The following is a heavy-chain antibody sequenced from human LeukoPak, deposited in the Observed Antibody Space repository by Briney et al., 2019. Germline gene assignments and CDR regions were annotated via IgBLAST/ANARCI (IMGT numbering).Heavy chain of an antibody. V-gene: IGHV3-23*01. J-gene: IGHJ5*02. D-gene: IGHD3-16*01. CDR2: ISASGGST. Sequence: GGSLRLSCAASGFTFSSSAMSWVRQVPGKGLEWVSGISASGGSTSYADSVRGRFTISRDNSKNTLYLQMNSLRAEDTAVYYCAKDWGEIWFDPWGQGTLVTVSS. CDR3: AKDWGEIWFDP. CDR1: GFTFSSSA.